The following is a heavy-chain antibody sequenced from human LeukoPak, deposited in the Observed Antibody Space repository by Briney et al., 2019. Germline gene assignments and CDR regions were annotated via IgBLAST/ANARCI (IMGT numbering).Heavy chain of an antibody. CDR1: GYTFTSYG. V-gene: IGHV1-18*01. Sequence: GASVKVSCKASGYTFTSYGISWVRQAPGQGLEWMGWISAYNGNTNYAQKPQGRVTMTTDTSTSTAYMELRSLRSDDTAVYYCARDLGDHSTGRFAGGRNYYFYGMDVWGQGTTVTVSS. CDR3: ARDLGDHSTGRFAGGRNYYFYGMDV. CDR2: ISAYNGNT. J-gene: IGHJ6*02. D-gene: IGHD1-1*01.